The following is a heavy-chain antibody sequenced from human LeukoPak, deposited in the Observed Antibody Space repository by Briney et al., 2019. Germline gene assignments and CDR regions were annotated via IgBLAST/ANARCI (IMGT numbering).Heavy chain of an antibody. CDR1: GYPFTSYW. Sequence: GESLQISCKGSGYPFTSYWIAWVRQMPGKGLEWMGIIYPGDSDTKYSPSFQGQVTISADMSISTAYLQWSSLKASDTAIYYCARKSRGRSAYYFDYWGQGTLVTVSS. D-gene: IGHD6-25*01. J-gene: IGHJ4*02. CDR2: IYPGDSDT. CDR3: ARKSRGRSAYYFDY. V-gene: IGHV5-51*01.